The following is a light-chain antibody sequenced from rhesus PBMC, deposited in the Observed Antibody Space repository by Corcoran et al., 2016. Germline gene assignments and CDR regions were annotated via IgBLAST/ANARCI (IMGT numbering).Light chain of an antibody. J-gene: IGKJ3*01. V-gene: IGKV1-25*01. CDR1: QGIINH. CDR3: QQTNDVFT. CDR2: DAS. Sequence: DIQMTQSPPSLSASVGDRVTITCQASQGIINHFVWYKQKPGKVPKLMIYDASTLQSGVPSRFSGSGSGTAFNLTIISVQTEEVATYYCQQTNDVFTVGPGTKLDIK.